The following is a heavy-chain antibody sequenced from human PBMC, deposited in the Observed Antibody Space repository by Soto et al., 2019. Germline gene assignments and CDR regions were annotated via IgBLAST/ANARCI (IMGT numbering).Heavy chain of an antibody. Sequence: EVQLVDSGGGLVHPGGSLSLSWAASGFTVSTNYMSWVGKAPGKGLEWVSVIYSGGSTYYADSVKGRFTISRDNSKNTLYLQMNSLRAEDTAVYYCARDRILVAWGQGTLVTVSS. CDR1: GFTVSTNY. V-gene: IGHV3-66*01. CDR2: IYSGGST. CDR3: ARDRILVA. D-gene: IGHD2-15*01. J-gene: IGHJ5*02.